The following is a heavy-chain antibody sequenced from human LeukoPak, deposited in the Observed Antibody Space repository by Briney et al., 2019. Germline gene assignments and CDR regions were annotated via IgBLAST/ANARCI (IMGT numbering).Heavy chain of an antibody. CDR1: GFTFSSYA. CDR2: ISYDGSNK. CDR3: ASSMYYDFWSGYSPPDY. D-gene: IGHD3-3*01. V-gene: IGHV3-30-3*01. J-gene: IGHJ4*02. Sequence: RTGGSLRLSCAASGFTFSSYAMHWVRQAPGKGLEWVAVISYDGSNKYYADSVKGRFTISRDNSKNTLYLQMNSLRAEDTAVYYCASSMYYDFWSGYSPPDYWGQGTLVTVSS.